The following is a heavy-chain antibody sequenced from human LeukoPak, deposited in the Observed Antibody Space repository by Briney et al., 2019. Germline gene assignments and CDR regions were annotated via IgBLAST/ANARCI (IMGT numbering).Heavy chain of an antibody. J-gene: IGHJ4*02. CDR1: GFTFSSYE. Sequence: GSLRLSCAASGFTFSSYEMNWVRQAPGKGLEWVSAISGSGGSTYYADSVKGRFTISRDNSKNTLYLQMNSLRAEDTALYYCAKGLERESRLDSWGQGTLVTVSS. CDR2: ISGSGGST. D-gene: IGHD1-1*01. CDR3: AKGLERESRLDS. V-gene: IGHV3-23*01.